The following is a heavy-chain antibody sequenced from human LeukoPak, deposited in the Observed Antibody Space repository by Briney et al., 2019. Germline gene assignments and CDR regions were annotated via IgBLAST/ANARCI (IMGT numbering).Heavy chain of an antibody. Sequence: GGSLRLSCAASGFTFSSYAMSWVRQAPGKGLEWVSSISSSSSYIYYADSVKGRFTISRDNAKDSLYLQMNSLRAEDTAVYFCARGDILTGYSFPYFDYWGQGTLVTVSS. V-gene: IGHV3-21*01. D-gene: IGHD3-9*01. J-gene: IGHJ4*02. CDR3: ARGDILTGYSFPYFDY. CDR2: ISSSSSYI. CDR1: GFTFSSYA.